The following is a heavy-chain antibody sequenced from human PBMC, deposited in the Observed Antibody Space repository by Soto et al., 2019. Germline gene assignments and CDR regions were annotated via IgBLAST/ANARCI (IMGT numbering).Heavy chain of an antibody. CDR1: GYTFTSYG. V-gene: IGHV1-18*01. Sequence: EASVKVSCKASGYTFTSYGISWVRQAPGQGLEWMGWISAYNGNTNYAQKLQGRVTMTTDTSTSTAYMELRSLRSDDTAVYHCARAVYDILTGYPPLGSYFDYWGQGTLVTVSS. D-gene: IGHD3-9*01. J-gene: IGHJ4*02. CDR3: ARAVYDILTGYPPLGSYFDY. CDR2: ISAYNGNT.